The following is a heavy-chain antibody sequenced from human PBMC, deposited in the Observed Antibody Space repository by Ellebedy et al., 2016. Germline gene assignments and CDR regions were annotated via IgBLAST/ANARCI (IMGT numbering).Heavy chain of an antibody. CDR1: GFTFSSYG. V-gene: IGHV3-30*18. CDR3: AKDAQAIEWELLLYYYYYGMDV. CDR2: ISYDGSNK. J-gene: IGHJ6*02. D-gene: IGHD1-26*01. Sequence: GESLKISCAASGFTFSSYGMHWVRQAPGKGLEWVAVISYDGSNKYYADSVKGRFTISRDNSKNTLYLQMNSLRAEDTAVYYCAKDAQAIEWELLLYYYYYGMDVWGQGTTVTVSS.